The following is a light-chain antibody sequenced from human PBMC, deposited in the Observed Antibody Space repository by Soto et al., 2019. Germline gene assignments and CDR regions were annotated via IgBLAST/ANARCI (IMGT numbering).Light chain of an antibody. Sequence: QSALTQPPSASGSPGQSVTISCTGTSSDVGSYNYVSWYQQYPGKAPKLMIYEVTKRPSGVPDRFSGSKSGNTASLTVSGLQTEVEADYYCCSYAGSNNLVFGGGTKLTVL. CDR3: CSYAGSNNLV. V-gene: IGLV2-8*01. CDR1: SSDVGSYNY. CDR2: EVT. J-gene: IGLJ2*01.